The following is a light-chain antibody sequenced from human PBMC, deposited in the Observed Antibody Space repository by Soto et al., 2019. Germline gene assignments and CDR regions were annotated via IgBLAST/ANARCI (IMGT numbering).Light chain of an antibody. CDR3: QQYGSSPWT. CDR1: QSVSSSY. Sequence: EIVLTQSPGTLSLSPGERATLSCRASQSVSSSYLVWHQQKPGQATRLLIYAASRRATGIPDRFSGSGSGTDFTLTISRLEPEDFAVYYCQQYGSSPWTFGQGTKVDIK. V-gene: IGKV3-20*01. J-gene: IGKJ1*01. CDR2: AAS.